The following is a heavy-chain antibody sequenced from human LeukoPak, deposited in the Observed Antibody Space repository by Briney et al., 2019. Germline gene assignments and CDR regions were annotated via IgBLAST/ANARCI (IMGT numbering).Heavy chain of an antibody. CDR3: ARDSGSGNNDY. CDR2: IIPIFGTA. J-gene: IGHJ4*02. D-gene: IGHD1-26*01. V-gene: IGHV1-69*13. Sequence: ASVTVSCTASGGTFSSYAISWVRQAPGQGLEWMGGIIPIFGTANYAQKFQGRVTITADESTSTAYMELSSLRSEDAAVYYCARDSGSGNNDYWGQGTLVTVSS. CDR1: GGTFSSYA.